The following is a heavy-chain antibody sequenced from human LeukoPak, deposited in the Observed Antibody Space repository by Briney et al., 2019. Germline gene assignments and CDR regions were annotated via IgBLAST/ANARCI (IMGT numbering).Heavy chain of an antibody. CDR1: GGSISSGGYY. J-gene: IGHJ4*02. CDR2: IYYSGST. V-gene: IGHV4-31*03. Sequence: PSETLSLTCTVSGGSISSGGYYWSWIRQHPGKGLEWIGYIYYSGSTYYSPSLKSRVTISVDTSKNQFSLKLSSVTAADTAVYYCARGGGQWLFQYYFDYWGQGTLVTVPS. D-gene: IGHD3-22*01. CDR3: ARGGGQWLFQYYFDY.